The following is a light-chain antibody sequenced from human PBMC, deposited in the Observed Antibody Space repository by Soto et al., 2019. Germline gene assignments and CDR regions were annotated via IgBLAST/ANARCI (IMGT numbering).Light chain of an antibody. V-gene: IGKV3-20*01. CDR3: QQYGSSPFT. CDR1: RSVSVAY. CDR2: GAS. J-gene: IGKJ5*01. Sequence: EIVLTQSQRTLSLSPGERATLSCRASRSVSVAYLVWYQQKPGQAPKLLIYGASSRATGIPDRFSGSGSGTDFTLTISRLEPEDFAVYYCQQYGSSPFTFGQGTGLEIK.